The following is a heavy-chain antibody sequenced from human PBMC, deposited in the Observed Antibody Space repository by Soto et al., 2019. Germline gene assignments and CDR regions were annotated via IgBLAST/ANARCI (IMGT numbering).Heavy chain of an antibody. CDR2: ISGSGGST. J-gene: IGHJ4*02. Sequence: EVQLLESGGGLVQPGGSLRLSCATSGFTFRNNAMTWVRQAPGKGLEWVSGISGSGGSTYYADSVKGRFTISRDNAKNTLYLQMNSLRAEDTAVYYCAKHQPPNSGLCYPCYYFDYWGQGTLVSVSP. V-gene: IGHV3-23*01. CDR1: GFTFRNNA. D-gene: IGHD2-15*01. CDR3: AKHQPPNSGLCYPCYYFDY.